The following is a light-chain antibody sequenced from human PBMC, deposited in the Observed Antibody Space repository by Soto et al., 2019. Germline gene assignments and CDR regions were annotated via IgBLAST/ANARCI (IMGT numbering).Light chain of an antibody. CDR3: QQYNNWPLT. J-gene: IGKJ4*01. V-gene: IGKV3-15*01. CDR1: QSVSSN. CDR2: GAS. Sequence: EIVMTQSPATLSVSPGERATLSCRASQSVSSNLAWYQQKPGQAPRLLIYGASTRATGTSARFSGSGFGTEFTLTISSLQSEDFAVYYCQQYNNWPLTFGGGTKVEIK.